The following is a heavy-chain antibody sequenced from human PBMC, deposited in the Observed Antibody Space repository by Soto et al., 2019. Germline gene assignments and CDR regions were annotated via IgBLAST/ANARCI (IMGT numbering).Heavy chain of an antibody. CDR2: ISYDGSNK. V-gene: IGHV3-30-3*01. CDR3: ARGSVDV. Sequence: GGSLRLSCAASGFTFSSYAMHWVRQAPGKGLEWVAVISYDGSNKYYADSVKGRFTISRDNSKNTLYLQMNSLRAEDTAVYYCARGSVDVWGQGTTVTVSS. CDR1: GFTFSSYA. J-gene: IGHJ6*02.